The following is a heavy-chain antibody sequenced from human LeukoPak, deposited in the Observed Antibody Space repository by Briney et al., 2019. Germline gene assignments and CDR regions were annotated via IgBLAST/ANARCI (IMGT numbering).Heavy chain of an antibody. D-gene: IGHD4-17*01. Sequence: GGSLRLSCAASGFTFSSYGMHWVRQAPGKGLEWVAFIRYDGNNKYYADSVKGRFTISRDNAKNSLYLQMSSLRAEDTALYYCARDIVDGDYDDGFDIWGQGTRVTVSS. CDR1: GFTFSSYG. J-gene: IGHJ3*02. V-gene: IGHV3-30*02. CDR2: IRYDGNNK. CDR3: ARDIVDGDYDDGFDI.